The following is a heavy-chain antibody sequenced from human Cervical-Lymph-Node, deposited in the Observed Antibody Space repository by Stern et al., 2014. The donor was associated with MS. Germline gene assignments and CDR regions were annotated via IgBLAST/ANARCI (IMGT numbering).Heavy chain of an antibody. D-gene: IGHD3-10*01. J-gene: IGHJ4*02. Sequence: VQLVVSGGGVVQPGRSLRLSCVASGFTFTTYGMHWVRQAPGKGLEWGAGILYDGSKKYYAVSCKGLFPISRDKSKNTLYLQMSSLRAEDTAVYYCAKDRKTYYYGSGSYYNSYYFDYWGQGTLVTFSS. CDR2: ILYDGSKK. V-gene: IGHV3-30*18. CDR3: AKDRKTYYYGSGSYYNSYYFDY. CDR1: GFTFTTYG.